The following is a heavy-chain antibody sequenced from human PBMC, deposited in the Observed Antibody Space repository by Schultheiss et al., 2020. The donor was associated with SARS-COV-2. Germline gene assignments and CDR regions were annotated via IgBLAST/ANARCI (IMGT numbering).Heavy chain of an antibody. V-gene: IGHV4-38-2*01. J-gene: IGHJ4*02. CDR1: GFSISSDCY. Sequence: SETLSLTCAVSGFSISSDCYWGWIRQPPGKGLEWIGGIYYSGSTYYNPSLKSRVTISVDTSKHHFSLKLRSVTAADTAVYYCARSPPDSSGYYLRIFDYWGQGTLVTVSS. CDR3: ARSPPDSSGYYLRIFDY. D-gene: IGHD3-22*01. CDR2: IYYSGST.